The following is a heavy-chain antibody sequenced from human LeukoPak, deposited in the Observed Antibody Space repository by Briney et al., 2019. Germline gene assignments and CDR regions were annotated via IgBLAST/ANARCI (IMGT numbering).Heavy chain of an antibody. Sequence: ASVKVSCKASGYTLTSYDINWVRQATGQGLEWMGWMNPNSGNTGYAQKFQGRVTMTRNTSISTAYMELSSLRSEDTAVYYCARVFPRYYGMDVWGQGTTVTVSS. CDR1: GYTLTSYD. CDR3: ARVFPRYYGMDV. CDR2: MNPNSGNT. V-gene: IGHV1-8*01. D-gene: IGHD2/OR15-2a*01. J-gene: IGHJ6*02.